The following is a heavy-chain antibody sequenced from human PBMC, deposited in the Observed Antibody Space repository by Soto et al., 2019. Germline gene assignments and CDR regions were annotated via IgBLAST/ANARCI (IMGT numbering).Heavy chain of an antibody. CDR3: ARSRPELLDY. CDR1: GGSISSGGYY. Sequence: SETLSLTCTVSGGSISSGGYYWSWIRQHPGKGLEWIGYIYYSGSTYYNPSLKSRVTISVDTSKNQFSLKLSSVTAADTAVYYCARSRPELLDYWGQGTLVTVSS. CDR2: IYYSGST. J-gene: IGHJ4*02. D-gene: IGHD1-7*01. V-gene: IGHV4-31*03.